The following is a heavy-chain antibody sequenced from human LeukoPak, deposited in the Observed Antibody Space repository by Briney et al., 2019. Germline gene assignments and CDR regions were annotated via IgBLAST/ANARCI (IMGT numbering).Heavy chain of an antibody. J-gene: IGHJ4*02. Sequence: SETLSLTCTVSGGSISSYFWNWIRQPPGEGLEWIGYISSSGSTNSNPSLKSRVSISVDTSKNQFSLKLSSVTAADTAVYYCAGSYYYDSSGYYYGFDYWGQGTLVTVSS. CDR2: ISSSGST. V-gene: IGHV4-59*01. CDR1: GGSISSYF. CDR3: AGSYYYDSSGYYYGFDY. D-gene: IGHD3-22*01.